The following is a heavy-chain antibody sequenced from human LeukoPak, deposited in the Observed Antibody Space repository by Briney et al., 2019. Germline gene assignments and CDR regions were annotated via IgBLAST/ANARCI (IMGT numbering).Heavy chain of an antibody. Sequence: SETLSLTCTVSGYSISSGYFWGWIRQPPGKGLEWLGSIHHSGSTYYNPSLKSRVTISVDTSKNQFSLKLSSVTAAHTAVYYCAREMDYYDSSGYDAFDIWGQGTMVTVSS. CDR2: IHHSGST. D-gene: IGHD3-22*01. CDR1: GYSISSGYF. CDR3: AREMDYYDSSGYDAFDI. V-gene: IGHV4-38-2*02. J-gene: IGHJ3*02.